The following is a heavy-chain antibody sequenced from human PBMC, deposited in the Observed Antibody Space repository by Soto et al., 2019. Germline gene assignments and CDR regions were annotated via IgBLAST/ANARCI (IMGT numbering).Heavy chain of an antibody. CDR1: GGTFSSYA. CDR2: IIPIFGTA. Sequence: GASVKVSCKASGGTFSSYAISWVRQAPGQGLEWMGGIIPIFGTANYAQKFQGRVTITADESTSTAYMELSSLRSEDTAVYYCAALTYYYDSSGYYGPDYGGQGTLVTVSS. CDR3: AALTYYYDSSGYYGPDY. V-gene: IGHV1-69*13. J-gene: IGHJ4*02. D-gene: IGHD3-22*01.